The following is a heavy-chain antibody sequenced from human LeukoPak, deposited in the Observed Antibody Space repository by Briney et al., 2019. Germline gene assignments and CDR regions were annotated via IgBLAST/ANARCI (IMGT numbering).Heavy chain of an antibody. CDR2: IRSKANSYAT. V-gene: IGHV3-73*01. CDR1: GFTFSGSA. CDR3: TRPAHSSGRTTRPDY. J-gene: IGHJ4*02. Sequence: GGSLRLSCAASGFTFSGSAMHWVRQASGKGLEWVGRIRSKANSYATAYAASVKGRFTISRDDSKNTAYLQMNSLKTEDTAVYYCTRPAHSSGRTTRPDYWGQGTLVTVSS. D-gene: IGHD6-19*01.